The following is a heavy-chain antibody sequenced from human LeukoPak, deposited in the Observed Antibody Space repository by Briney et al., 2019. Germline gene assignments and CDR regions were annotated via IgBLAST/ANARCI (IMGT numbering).Heavy chain of an antibody. Sequence: SETLSLTCTVSGGSISSYYWSWIRQPAGKGLEWIGRIYTSGSTNYNPSLKSRVTMSVDTSKNQFSLKLSSVTAADTAVYYCASLPSGYSNSGDAFDIWGQGTMVTVSS. CDR2: IYTSGST. D-gene: IGHD6-13*01. V-gene: IGHV4-4*07. J-gene: IGHJ3*02. CDR1: GGSISSYY. CDR3: ASLPSGYSNSGDAFDI.